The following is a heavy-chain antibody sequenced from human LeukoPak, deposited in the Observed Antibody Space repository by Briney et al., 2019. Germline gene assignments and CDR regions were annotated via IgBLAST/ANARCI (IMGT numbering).Heavy chain of an antibody. CDR2: IYPGDSDT. Sequence: PGESLKISCKGSRYSFTSYWIGWVRQMPGKGLEWMGIIYPGDSDTRYSPSFQGLVTISTDKSISTAYLQWSSLKASDTAIYYCARRGFGESYSMDVWGKGTTVTVSS. V-gene: IGHV5-51*01. CDR3: ARRGFGESYSMDV. CDR1: RYSFTSYW. J-gene: IGHJ6*03. D-gene: IGHD3-10*01.